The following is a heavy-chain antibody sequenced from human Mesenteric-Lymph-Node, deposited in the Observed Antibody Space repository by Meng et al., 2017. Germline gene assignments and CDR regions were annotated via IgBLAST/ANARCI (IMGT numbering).Heavy chain of an antibody. CDR1: GFSFSRYG. D-gene: IGHD3-16*01. CDR3: AKVRRGEMVSDLTD. J-gene: IGHJ4*02. V-gene: IGHV3-33*06. Sequence: GESLKISCEASGFSFSRYGMHWVRQAPGKGLEWVSLIWYDGSKKYYGDSVKGRFTISRDNSKNTMYLQMNSLRAEDTAVYYYAKVRRGEMVSDLTDWGQGTLVTVSS. CDR2: IWYDGSKK.